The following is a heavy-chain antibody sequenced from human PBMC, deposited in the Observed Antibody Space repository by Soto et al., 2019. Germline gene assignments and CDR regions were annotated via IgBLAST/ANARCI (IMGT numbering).Heavy chain of an antibody. D-gene: IGHD5-18*01. CDR2: ISSSGTSI. J-gene: IGHJ4*02. Sequence: GGSLRLSCAASGFTFSTYSMNWVRQAPGKGLEWLSYISSSGTSISYRDSVRGRFTISRDNVKNSLYLQIDSLGAEDTAVHYCARSRYNDYWGQGT. CDR3: ARSRYNDY. CDR1: GFTFSTYS. V-gene: IGHV3-48*01.